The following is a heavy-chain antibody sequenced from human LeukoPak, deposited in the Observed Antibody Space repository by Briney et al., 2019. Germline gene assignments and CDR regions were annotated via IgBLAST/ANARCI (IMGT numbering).Heavy chain of an antibody. CDR2: IYYSRST. Sequence: SQTLSLTCTVSGGSISSGDYYGSWIRQPPAKGLLWIGYIYYSRSTYYNPSLTSRLTISVAKNRNHFSLKLSSVTAADTAVYYCARGRGSYYDAFDIWGQGTMVTVSS. CDR1: GGSISSGDYY. D-gene: IGHD1-26*01. CDR3: ARGRGSYYDAFDI. V-gene: IGHV4-30-4*08. J-gene: IGHJ3*02.